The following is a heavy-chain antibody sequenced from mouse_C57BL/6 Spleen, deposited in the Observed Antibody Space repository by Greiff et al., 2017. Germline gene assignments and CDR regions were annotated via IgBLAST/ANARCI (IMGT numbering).Heavy chain of an antibody. D-gene: IGHD1-1*01. CDR1: GYTFTDYN. V-gene: IGHV1-22*01. CDR3: ARDYYGSSYCFDY. CDR2: INPNNGGT. J-gene: IGHJ2*01. Sequence: VQLQQSGPELVKPGASVKMSCKASGYTFTDYNMHWVKQSHGKSLEWIGYINPNNGGTSYNQKFKGKATLTVNKSSSTAYMELRSLTSEDSAVYYCARDYYGSSYCFDYWGQGTTLTVSS.